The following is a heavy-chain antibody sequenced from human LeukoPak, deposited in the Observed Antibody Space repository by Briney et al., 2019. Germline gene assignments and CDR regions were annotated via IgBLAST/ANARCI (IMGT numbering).Heavy chain of an antibody. J-gene: IGHJ4*02. Sequence: SETLSLTCAVYGGSFSGYYWSWIRQPPGRGLEWIGEVYHTGSTNYNPSLKSRVTISVDTSKNQFSLKLSSVTAADTAVYYCARRSVRGVIRYWGQGTLVTVSS. CDR3: ARRSVRGVIRY. CDR2: VYHTGST. D-gene: IGHD3-10*01. V-gene: IGHV4-34*01. CDR1: GGSFSGYY.